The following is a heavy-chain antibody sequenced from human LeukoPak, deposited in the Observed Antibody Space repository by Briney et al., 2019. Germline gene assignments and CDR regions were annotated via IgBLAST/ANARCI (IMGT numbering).Heavy chain of an antibody. CDR1: GFTFNNYI. J-gene: IGHJ4*02. CDR3: ARDLSYYGSGSSHFDY. V-gene: IGHV3-21*01. CDR2: ISSSSDYI. Sequence: PGGSLRLSCAASGFTFNNYIMNWVRQAPGKGLEWVSSISSSSDYIYYADSVKGRFTISRDNAKNSLYLQMNSLRAEDTAVYYCARDLSYYGSGSSHFDYWGQGTLVTVSS. D-gene: IGHD3-10*01.